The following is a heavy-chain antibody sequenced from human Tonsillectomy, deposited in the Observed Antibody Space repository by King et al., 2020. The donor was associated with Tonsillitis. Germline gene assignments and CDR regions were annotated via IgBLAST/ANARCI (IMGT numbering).Heavy chain of an antibody. CDR2: ISYDGSDE. CDR1: GFTFSSYG. D-gene: IGHD2-2*01. V-gene: IGHV3-30*18. J-gene: IGHJ4*02. CDR3: AKDGSLGYCSTTSCPPFDY. Sequence: VQLVESGGGVVQPGKSLRISCAASGFTFSSYGMHWVRQAPGKGLEWVAVISYDGSDEYYADSVKGRFTISRDNPQNTLYLQMNSLRAEDTAVYYCAKDGSLGYCSTTSCPPFDYWGQGTLVTVSS.